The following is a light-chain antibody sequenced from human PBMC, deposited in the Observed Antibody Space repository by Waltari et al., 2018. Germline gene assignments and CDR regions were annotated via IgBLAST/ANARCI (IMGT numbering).Light chain of an antibody. J-gene: IGLJ2*01. V-gene: IGLV2-14*03. CDR3: SSFSSSTTLV. Sequence: QSPLTQPASVSGSPGQSLTISCTGSSSDVGGFNYVSWYQHHPDKAPKLIIYDVPTRPSGVSNRFSGSKSGNTASLTISGVQAEDEADYYCSSFSSSTTLVFGGGTKLTVL. CDR2: DVP. CDR1: SSDVGGFNY.